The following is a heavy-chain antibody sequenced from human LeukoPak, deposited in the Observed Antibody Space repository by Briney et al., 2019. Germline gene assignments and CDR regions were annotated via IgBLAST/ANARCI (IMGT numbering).Heavy chain of an antibody. Sequence: GASVKVSCKASGGTFSSYAISWVRQAPGQGLEWMGRIIPIFGTANYAQKFQGRVTITTDESTSTAYMELSSLRSEDTAVYYCAVTPCGDDCYPDYWGQGTLVTVSS. CDR3: AVTPCGDDCYPDY. CDR1: GGTFSSYA. CDR2: IIPIFGTA. J-gene: IGHJ4*02. V-gene: IGHV1-69*05. D-gene: IGHD2-21*02.